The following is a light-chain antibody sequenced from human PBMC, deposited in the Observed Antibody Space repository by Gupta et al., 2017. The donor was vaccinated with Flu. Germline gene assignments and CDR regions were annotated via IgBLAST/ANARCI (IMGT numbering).Light chain of an antibody. CDR1: SSNIGSNY. CDR3: AAWDDSLSGWV. CDR2: RNN. Sequence: SVLTHPPSASGTPGQRVTISCSGTSSNIGSNYVYWYQQLPGTSPKLLIYRNNQRHSGVPERFSGSKSGTAASLAISGLLAEDEADYYCAAWDDSLSGWVFGGGTKLTVL. J-gene: IGLJ3*02. V-gene: IGLV1-47*01.